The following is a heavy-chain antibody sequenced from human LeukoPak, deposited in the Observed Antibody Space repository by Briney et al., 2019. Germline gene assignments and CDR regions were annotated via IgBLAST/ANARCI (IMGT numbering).Heavy chain of an antibody. CDR2: ITNWNGGST. V-gene: IGHV3-20*04. CDR3: AKESDVGHYFDY. Sequence: GGSLRLSCEASGFTFDDYGMSWVRHAAGKGLEWVSAITNWNGGSTCYADSVKGRFTISRDNAKNSLYLQMNSLRAEDTALYYCAKESDVGHYFDYWGQGTLVTVSS. J-gene: IGHJ4*02. D-gene: IGHD3/OR15-3a*01. CDR1: GFTFDDYG.